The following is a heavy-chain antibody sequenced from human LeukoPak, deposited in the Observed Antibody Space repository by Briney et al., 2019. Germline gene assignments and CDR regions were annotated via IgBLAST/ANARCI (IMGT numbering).Heavy chain of an antibody. J-gene: IGHJ4*02. CDR2: IYYSGSP. CDR3: AREAVRGGYEER. D-gene: IGHD5-12*01. V-gene: IGHV4-31*01. CDR1: GGSINTGDYY. Sequence: PSETLSLTCSVSGGSINTGDYYWSWIRQHPGKGLEWIGYIYYSGSPYYNPSLKSQLTISVDTSKNQFSLKLSSVTAADTAVYYCAREAVRGGYEERWGQGTLVTVSS.